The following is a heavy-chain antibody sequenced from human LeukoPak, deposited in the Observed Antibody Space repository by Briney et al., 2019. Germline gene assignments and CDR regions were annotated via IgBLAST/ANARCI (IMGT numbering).Heavy chain of an antibody. Sequence: TGGSLRLSCAASGFTFSSYAMHWVRQAPGKGLEWVAVISYDGSNKYYADSVKGRFTISRDNSKNTLYLQMNSLRAEDTAVYYCAKDPPHTVTTIAGDYWGQGTLVTVRS. V-gene: IGHV3-30-3*01. CDR2: ISYDGSNK. CDR3: AKDPPHTVTTIAGDY. CDR1: GFTFSSYA. D-gene: IGHD4-17*01. J-gene: IGHJ4*02.